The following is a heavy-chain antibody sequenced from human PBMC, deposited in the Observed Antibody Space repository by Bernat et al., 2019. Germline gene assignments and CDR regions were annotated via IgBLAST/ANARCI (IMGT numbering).Heavy chain of an antibody. CDR1: GFTFSSYW. CDR3: TTDYDFWSGFDY. CDR2: INSDGSST. D-gene: IGHD3-3*01. Sequence: EVQLVESGGGLVQPGGSLRLSCAASGFTFSSYWMHWVRQAPGKGLVWVSRINSDGSSTSYADSVKGRFTISRDNAKNTLYLQMNSLKTEDTAVYYCTTDYDFWSGFDYWGQGTLVTVSS. J-gene: IGHJ4*02. V-gene: IGHV3-74*01.